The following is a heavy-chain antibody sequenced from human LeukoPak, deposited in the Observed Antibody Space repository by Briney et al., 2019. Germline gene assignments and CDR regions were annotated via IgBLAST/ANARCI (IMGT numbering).Heavy chain of an antibody. Sequence: PSETMSLPCAVYGGSFSGYYWRWIRQPPGKGLEWIGEINHSGRTNYNPSLKSRVTISVDTSKNQFSLKLSSVTAADTAVYYCARLSIVVVPAALSTHYFDYWGQGTLVTVSS. CDR1: GGSFSGYY. V-gene: IGHV4-34*01. D-gene: IGHD2-2*01. CDR3: ARLSIVVVPAALSTHYFDY. J-gene: IGHJ4*02. CDR2: INHSGRT.